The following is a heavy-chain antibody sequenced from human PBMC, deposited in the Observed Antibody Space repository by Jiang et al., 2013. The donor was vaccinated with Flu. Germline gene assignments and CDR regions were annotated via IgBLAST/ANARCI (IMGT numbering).Heavy chain of an antibody. CDR2: ISHTGTT. Sequence: ICTVSGYSINSGYYWGWVRQPPGKGLEWIGSISHTGTTYYNPSLQTRLTISSDTSKNQFSLMLTSVTAADTAMYYCATTTGHWGQGTLVTVSS. J-gene: IGHJ4*02. CDR3: ATTTGH. D-gene: IGHD5-12*01. V-gene: IGHV4-38-2*02. CDR1: GYSINSGYY.